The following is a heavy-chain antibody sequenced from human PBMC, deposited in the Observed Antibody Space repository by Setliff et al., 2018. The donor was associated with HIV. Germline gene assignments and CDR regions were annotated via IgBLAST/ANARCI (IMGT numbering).Heavy chain of an antibody. CDR2: IIYHGTT. V-gene: IGHV4-38-2*02. Sequence: SETLSLTCTVSGYSIGSGYYWGWSRQTPERGLEWIGRIIYHGTTYISPSLKGRVSMSLDTSKNQFSLTLTSVTAADTAVYYCARAGLTLTDWFDPWGQGSLVTVSS. CDR1: GYSIGSGYY. J-gene: IGHJ5*02. CDR3: ARAGLTLTDWFDP.